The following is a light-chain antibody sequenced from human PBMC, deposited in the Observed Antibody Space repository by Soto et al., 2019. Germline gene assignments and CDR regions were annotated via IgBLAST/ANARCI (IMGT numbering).Light chain of an antibody. CDR3: QQDSSWPLT. J-gene: IGKJ4*01. CDR2: GAS. CDR1: QDIRGS. Sequence: EIVMTQSPATLSVSPGERVTLSCRASQDIRGSLAWYQQKPGQAPRFLIYGASIRATGVPATFSGSGSGTEFTLSISSLQSEHLGVYYCQQDSSWPLTFGGGTKVDIK. V-gene: IGKV3-15*01.